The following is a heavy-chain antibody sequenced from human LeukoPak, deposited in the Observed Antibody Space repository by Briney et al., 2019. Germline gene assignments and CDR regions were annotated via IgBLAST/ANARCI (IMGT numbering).Heavy chain of an antibody. J-gene: IGHJ4*02. D-gene: IGHD6-13*01. CDR1: GYTFTSYY. CDR2: INPSGGST. CDR3: ARDSPAAGKENFDY. Sequence: ASVKVSCKASGYTFTSYYMHWVRQAPGQGLEWMGIINPSGGSTAYAQKFQGRVTMTRGMSTSTVYMDLSSLRSEDTAVYYCARDSPAAGKENFDYWGQGTLVTVSS. V-gene: IGHV1-46*01.